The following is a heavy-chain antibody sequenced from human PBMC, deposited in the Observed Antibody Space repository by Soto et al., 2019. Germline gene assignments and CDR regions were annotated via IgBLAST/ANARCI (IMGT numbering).Heavy chain of an antibody. V-gene: IGHV3-9*01. CDR3: ANGHFDL. J-gene: IGHJ2*01. Sequence: EVQLVESGGGLVQPGRSLRLSCAASGFTFNDYAMHWVRQAPGKGLEWVSGISWNSGSIGYADSVKGRFTISRDNAKNSLYLQMNSLRAEDTALYYCANGHFDLWGRGTLVTVSS. CDR2: ISWNSGSI. CDR1: GFTFNDYA.